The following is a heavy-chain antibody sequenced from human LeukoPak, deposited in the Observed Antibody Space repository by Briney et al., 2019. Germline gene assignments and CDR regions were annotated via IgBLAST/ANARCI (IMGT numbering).Heavy chain of an antibody. D-gene: IGHD1-26*01. CDR1: GGSISSGDNY. J-gene: IGHJ4*02. Sequence: SETLSLTCTVAGGSISSGDNYWSWIRQPPGKGLEWIGYIYYSGSTYYNPSLKSRVTISVDTSKNQFSLKLSSVTAADTAVYYCARVQGVGATYFDYWGQGTLVTVSS. V-gene: IGHV4-30-4*08. CDR3: ARVQGVGATYFDY. CDR2: IYYSGST.